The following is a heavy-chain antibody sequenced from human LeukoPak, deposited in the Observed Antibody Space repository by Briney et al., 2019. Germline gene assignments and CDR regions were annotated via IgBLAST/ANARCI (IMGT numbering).Heavy chain of an antibody. Sequence: SSETLSLTCAVSGGSISGRDWWSWVRQPPGKGLEWIGEIHHSGESNYNPSLKSRVTLSIDKSTNQFSLKLSSVTAADTAIYYCARDSRAYCSGNNCYNWYFDLWGRGILITVSS. V-gene: IGHV4-4*02. D-gene: IGHD2-15*01. CDR2: IHHSGES. CDR3: ARDSRAYCSGNNCYNWYFDL. CDR1: GGSISGRDW. J-gene: IGHJ2*01.